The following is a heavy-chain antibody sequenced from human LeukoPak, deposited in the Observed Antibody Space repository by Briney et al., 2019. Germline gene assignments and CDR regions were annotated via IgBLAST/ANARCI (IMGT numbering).Heavy chain of an antibody. D-gene: IGHD6-13*01. CDR3: ASERWQQPDY. Sequence: GGSLRLSCAASGFTFDDYAMHWVRQAPGKGLEWVSGISWNSGSIGYADSVKGRFTISRDDSKNTLSLQMNSLRAEDTAVYYCASERWQQPDYWGQGTLVTVSS. CDR1: GFTFDDYA. J-gene: IGHJ4*02. CDR2: ISWNSGSI. V-gene: IGHV3-9*01.